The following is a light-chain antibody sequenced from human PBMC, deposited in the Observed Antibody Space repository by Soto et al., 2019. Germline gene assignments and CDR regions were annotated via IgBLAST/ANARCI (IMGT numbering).Light chain of an antibody. V-gene: IGLV2-14*01. Sequence: QSALTQPASVSGSPGQSITISCTGTSSDVGVYNYVSWYQQHPGKAPKLLIYEVSNRPSGVSNRFSGSKSGTTASLTISGLQAEDEADYYCRSYTSSISREVFGGGTKLTVL. CDR3: RSYTSSISREV. CDR1: SSDVGVYNY. CDR2: EVS. J-gene: IGLJ2*01.